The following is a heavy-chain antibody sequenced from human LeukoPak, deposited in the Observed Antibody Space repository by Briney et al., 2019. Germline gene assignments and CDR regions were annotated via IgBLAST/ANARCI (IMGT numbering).Heavy chain of an antibody. CDR3: AKSTLGVGSGWYYYYYNMDV. D-gene: IGHD6-19*01. Sequence: PGGSLRLSCAASGFTFSSYEMNWVRQAPGKGLEWVSVISGSGGSTDYADSVKGRFTISRDNSKNTLYLQMNSLRAEDTALYYCAKSTLGVGSGWYYYYYNMDVWGQGTTVTVSS. CDR1: GFTFSSYE. V-gene: IGHV3-23*01. J-gene: IGHJ6*02. CDR2: ISGSGGST.